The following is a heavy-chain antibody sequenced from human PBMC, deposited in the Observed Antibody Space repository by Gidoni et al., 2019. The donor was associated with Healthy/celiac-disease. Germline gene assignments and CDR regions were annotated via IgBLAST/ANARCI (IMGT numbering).Heavy chain of an antibody. V-gene: IGHV4-59*01. J-gene: IGHJ5*02. CDR2: IYYSGST. CDR1: GGSISCYY. D-gene: IGHD4-4*01. CDR3: ARATVTQYNWFDP. Sequence: QVQLQESGPGLVKPSATPSLTCTVSGGSISCYYWSWFRQPPGKGLGWIGYIYYSGSTNDNPSLKTRVTISVDTSKNQFALKLSSVTAADTAVYYCARATVTQYNWFDPWGQGTLVTVSS.